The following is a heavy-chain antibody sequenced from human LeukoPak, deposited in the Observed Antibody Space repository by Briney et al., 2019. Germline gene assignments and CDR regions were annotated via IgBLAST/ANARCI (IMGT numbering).Heavy chain of an antibody. CDR2: VYHSGAT. Sequence: SGTLSLTCAVSGGSITSGNWWTWVRQPPGKGLEWIGEVYHSGATNYNPSLKTRVTISVDKSKNEFSLALTSLNAADTAAYYCARGVPAAGAKWFDPWGQGSLVTVSS. D-gene: IGHD6-13*01. CDR3: ARGVPAAGAKWFDP. CDR1: GGSITSGNW. V-gene: IGHV4-4*02. J-gene: IGHJ5*01.